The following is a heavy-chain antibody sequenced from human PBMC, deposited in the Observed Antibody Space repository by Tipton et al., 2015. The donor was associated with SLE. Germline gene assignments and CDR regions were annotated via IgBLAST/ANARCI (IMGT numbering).Heavy chain of an antibody. CDR1: GFTFSGSA. CDR3: TRASNYGSYY. D-gene: IGHD3-10*01. Sequence: SLRLSCAASGFTFSGSAMHWVRQASGKGLEWVGRIRSKANSYATAYAASVKGRFTISRDDSKNTAYLQMNSLKTEDTAVYYCTRASNYGSYYWGQGTLVTVSS. CDR2: IRSKANSYAT. V-gene: IGHV3-73*01. J-gene: IGHJ4*02.